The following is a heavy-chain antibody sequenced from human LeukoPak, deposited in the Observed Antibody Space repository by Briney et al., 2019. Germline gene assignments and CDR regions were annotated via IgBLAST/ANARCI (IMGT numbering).Heavy chain of an antibody. D-gene: IGHD5-12*01. CDR1: GIRFSLSG. J-gene: IGHJ4*02. CDR2: IRSDGADN. CDR3: AKDKGGYYFDY. Sequence: GGSLRLSCAASGIRFSLSGMHWVRQGPGRSLEWVAFIRSDGADNYYADSVRGRFTISRDNSKNTVYLQMNSLRVEDTAVYYCAKDKGGYYFDYWGQGTLVTVAS. V-gene: IGHV3-30*02.